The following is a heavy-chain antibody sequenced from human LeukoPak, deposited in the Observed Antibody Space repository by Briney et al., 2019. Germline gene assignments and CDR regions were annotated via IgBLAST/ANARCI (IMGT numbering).Heavy chain of an antibody. D-gene: IGHD6-19*01. Sequence: PSETLSLTCAVHGGSFSGYYWSWIRQPPGKGLEWIGEINHSGSTNYNPSLKSRVTISVDTSKNQFSLKLSSVTAADTAVYYCARDFGTTGWHTFDYWGQGTLVTVSS. CDR2: INHSGST. V-gene: IGHV4-34*01. J-gene: IGHJ4*02. CDR1: GGSFSGYY. CDR3: ARDFGTTGWHTFDY.